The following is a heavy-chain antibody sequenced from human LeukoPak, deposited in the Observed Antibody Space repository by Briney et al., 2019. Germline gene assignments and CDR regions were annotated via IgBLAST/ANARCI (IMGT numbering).Heavy chain of an antibody. Sequence: GEFLKISCKGSGYTFSSYWISWVRQMPGKGLEWMGRIDPSDSYTNYSPSFQGHVTISADKSISTAYLQWSSLKASDIAMYYCAREVGRVRYFDYWGQGSLVTVSS. CDR3: AREVGRVRYFDY. J-gene: IGHJ4*02. D-gene: IGHD2-2*01. CDR1: GYTFSSYW. V-gene: IGHV5-10-1*01. CDR2: IDPSDSYT.